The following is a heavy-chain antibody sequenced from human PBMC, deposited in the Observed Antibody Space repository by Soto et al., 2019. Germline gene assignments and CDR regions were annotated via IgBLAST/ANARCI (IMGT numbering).Heavy chain of an antibody. D-gene: IGHD3-22*01. J-gene: IGHJ4*02. CDR2: IYYSGST. CDR3: ARANYYDSSGSVRYFDY. CDR1: GGSISSGDYY. V-gene: IGHV4-30-4*01. Sequence: PSETLSLTCTVSGGSISSGDYYWSWIRQPSGKGLEWIGYIYYSGSTYYNPSLKSRVTISVDTSKNQFSLKLSSVTAADTAVYYCARANYYDSSGSVRYFDYWGQGTLVTVSS.